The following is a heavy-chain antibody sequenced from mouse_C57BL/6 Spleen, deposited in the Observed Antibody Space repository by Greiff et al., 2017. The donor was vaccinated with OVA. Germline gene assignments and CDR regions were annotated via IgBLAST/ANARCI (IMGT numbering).Heavy chain of an antibody. Sequence: ESGPGLVKPSQSLSLTCSVTGYSITSGYYWNWIRQFPGNKLEWMGYISYDGSNNYNPSLKNRISITRDTSKNQFFLKLNSVTTEDTATYYCAKGGYYDYENWGQGTTLTVSS. J-gene: IGHJ2*01. CDR2: ISYDGSN. D-gene: IGHD2-4*01. V-gene: IGHV3-6*01. CDR3: AKGGYYDYEN. CDR1: GYSITSGYY.